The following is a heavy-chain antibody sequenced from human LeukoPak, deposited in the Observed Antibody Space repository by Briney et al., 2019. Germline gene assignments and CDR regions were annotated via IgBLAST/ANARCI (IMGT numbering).Heavy chain of an antibody. CDR1: GFTFSSYA. Sequence: GGSLRLSCAASGFTFSSYAMSWVRQAPGKGLEWVAVISYDGSNKYYADSVKGRFTISRDNSKNTLYLQMNSLRAEDTAVYYCARDRGSGSYDYDAFDIWGQGTMVTVSS. V-gene: IGHV3-30-3*01. J-gene: IGHJ3*02. D-gene: IGHD3-10*01. CDR2: ISYDGSNK. CDR3: ARDRGSGSYDYDAFDI.